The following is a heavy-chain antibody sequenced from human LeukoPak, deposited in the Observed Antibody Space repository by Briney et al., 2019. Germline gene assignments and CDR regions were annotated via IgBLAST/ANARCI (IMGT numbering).Heavy chain of an antibody. D-gene: IGHD3-22*01. J-gene: IGHJ4*02. CDR1: GFTFTSYS. CDR3: ARDAPYYDSSGYFDY. V-gene: IGHV3-53*01. CDR2: IYSGGST. Sequence: PGGSLRLSCAASGFTFTSYSINWVRQAPGRGLEWVSVIYSGGSTYYADSVKGRFTISRDNSKNTLYLQMNSLRAEDTAVYYCARDAPYYDSSGYFDYWGQGTLVTVSS.